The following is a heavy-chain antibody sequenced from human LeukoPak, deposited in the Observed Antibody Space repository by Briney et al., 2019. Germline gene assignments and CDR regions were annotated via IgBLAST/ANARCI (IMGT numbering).Heavy chain of an antibody. D-gene: IGHD3-22*01. Sequence: PSEALSLTCTVSGGSISSGSYYWSWIRQPAGTGLEWIGRIYTSGSTKYNPSLTGRVTISVDTSKNQFSLKLTSMTAADTAVYYCARLHIYYYDTYGYPDYWGQGTLVTVSS. CDR2: IYTSGST. CDR3: ARLHIYYYDTYGYPDY. CDR1: GGSISSGSYY. V-gene: IGHV4-61*02. J-gene: IGHJ4*02.